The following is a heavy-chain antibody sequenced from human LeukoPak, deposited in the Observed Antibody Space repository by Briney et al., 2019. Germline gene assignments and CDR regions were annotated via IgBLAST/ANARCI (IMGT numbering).Heavy chain of an antibody. J-gene: IGHJ6*03. CDR1: GFTFDDYA. V-gene: IGHV3-43D*04. CDR2: ISWDGGST. Sequence: PGGFLRLSCAASGFTFDDYAMHWVRQAPGKGLEWVSVISWDGGSTYYADSVKGRFTISRDNSKNSMYLQMNSLRAEDTALYYCATDRSTRGHYYSYMDVWSTGTTVTVSS. CDR3: ATDRSTRGHYYSYMDV.